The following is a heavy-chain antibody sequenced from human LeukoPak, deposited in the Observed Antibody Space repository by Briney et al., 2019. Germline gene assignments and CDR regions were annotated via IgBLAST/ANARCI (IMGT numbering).Heavy chain of an antibody. CDR1: GFTFSSYA. Sequence: GGSLRLSCAASGFTFSSYAMSWVRQAPGKGLEWVSAISGSGGSTYNADSVKGRFTISRDNSKNTLYLQMNSLRAEDTAVYYCAKDVVDSSSWYSSWFDPWGQGTLVTVSS. J-gene: IGHJ5*02. CDR2: ISGSGGST. V-gene: IGHV3-23*01. D-gene: IGHD6-13*01. CDR3: AKDVVDSSSWYSSWFDP.